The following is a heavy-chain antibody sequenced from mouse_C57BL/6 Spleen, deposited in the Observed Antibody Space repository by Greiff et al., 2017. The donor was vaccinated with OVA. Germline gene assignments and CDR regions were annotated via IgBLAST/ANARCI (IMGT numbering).Heavy chain of an antibody. V-gene: IGHV1-4*01. J-gene: IGHJ2*01. CDR1: GYTFTSYT. CDR3: AREGTTVVAKVYFDY. CDR2: INPSSGYT. Sequence: QVQLQQSGAELARPGASVKMSCKASGYTFTSYTMHWVKQRPGQGLEWIGYINPSSGYTKYNQKFKDKATLTADNSSSTAYMQLGSLTSEDSAVYYSAREGTTVVAKVYFDYWGQGTTLTVSS. D-gene: IGHD1-1*01.